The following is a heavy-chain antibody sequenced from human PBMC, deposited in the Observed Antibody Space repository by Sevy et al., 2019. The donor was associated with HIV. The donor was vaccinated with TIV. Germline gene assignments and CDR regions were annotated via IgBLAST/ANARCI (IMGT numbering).Heavy chain of an antibody. CDR1: GYTFTGYY. CDR2: SNPNSGGT. D-gene: IGHD3-22*01. J-gene: IGHJ4*02. Sequence: ASVKVSCKASGYTFTGYYMHWVQQAPGQGLEWMGWSNPNSGGTNYAQKFQGRVTMTRDTSISTAYMELSRLRSDDTAVYYCARAYFIGYYYDSSGYLDYWGQGTLVTVSS. CDR3: ARAYFIGYYYDSSGYLDY. V-gene: IGHV1-2*02.